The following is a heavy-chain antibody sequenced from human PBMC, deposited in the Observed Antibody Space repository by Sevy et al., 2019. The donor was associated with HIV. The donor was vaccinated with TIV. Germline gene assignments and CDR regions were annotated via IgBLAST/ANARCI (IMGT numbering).Heavy chain of an antibody. CDR3: ARGVGLDR. V-gene: IGHV3-7*01. Sequence: GGSLRLSCEASGFTFSPYWMTWVRQAPGKGLEGVANIRPDGSDKYYVDSVKGRFTISRDNAKNSLYLQMNSLRADETAMYYGARGVGLDRWGQGALVTVSS. CDR1: GFTFSPYW. D-gene: IGHD1-26*01. CDR2: IRPDGSDK. J-gene: IGHJ5*02.